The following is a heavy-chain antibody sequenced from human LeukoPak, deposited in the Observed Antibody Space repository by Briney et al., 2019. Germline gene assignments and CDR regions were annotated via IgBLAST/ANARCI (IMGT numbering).Heavy chain of an antibody. J-gene: IGHJ4*02. CDR2: IYYSGST. V-gene: IGHV4-39*07. Sequence: SETLSLTCTVSGGSISSSSYYWGWIRQPPGKGPEWIGSIYYSGSTYYNPSLKSRVTISVDTSKNQFSLKLSSVTAADTAVYYCARVLRLNYYGSGSLDYWGQGTLVTVSS. D-gene: IGHD3-10*01. CDR3: ARVLRLNYYGSGSLDY. CDR1: GGSISSSSYY.